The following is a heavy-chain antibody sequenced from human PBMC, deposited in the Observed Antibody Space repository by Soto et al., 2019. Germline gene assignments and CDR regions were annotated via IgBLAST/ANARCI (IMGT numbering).Heavy chain of an antibody. D-gene: IGHD5-12*01. Sequence: GGSLRLSCAASGFTFSSYAMSWVRQAPGKGLEWVSAISGSGGSTYYADSVKGRFTISRDNSKNTLYLQMNSLRAEDTAVYYCAKDSINEYSGYDHDAFDIWGQGTMVTVSS. V-gene: IGHV3-23*01. CDR2: ISGSGGST. CDR3: AKDSINEYSGYDHDAFDI. CDR1: GFTFSSYA. J-gene: IGHJ3*02.